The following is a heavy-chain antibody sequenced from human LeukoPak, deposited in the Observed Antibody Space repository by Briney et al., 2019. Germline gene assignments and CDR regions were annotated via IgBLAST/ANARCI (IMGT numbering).Heavy chain of an antibody. V-gene: IGHV4-39*01. CDR3: ASSDSSSWDAFGY. CDR1: GGSISSSSYY. D-gene: IGHD6-13*01. J-gene: IGHJ4*02. CDR2: IYYSGST. Sequence: SETLSLTCTVSGGSISSSSYYWGWIRQPPGKGLEWIGSIYYSGSTYYNPSLKSRVTISVDTSKNQFSLKLSSVTAADTAVYYCASSDSSSWDAFGYWGQGTLVTVSS.